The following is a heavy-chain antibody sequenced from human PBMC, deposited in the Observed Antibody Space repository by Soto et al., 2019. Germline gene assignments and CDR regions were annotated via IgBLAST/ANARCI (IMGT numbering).Heavy chain of an antibody. Sequence: EVQLVESGGGLLQPGGSLRLSCAASGFTFSSYDMHWVRQATGKGLEWVSAIGTAGDTYYPGSVKGRFTISRENAKNSLYLQMNSLRAEDTAVYYCARDMIDIAAGYYYGMDVWGQGTTVTVSS. J-gene: IGHJ6*02. CDR3: ARDMIDIAAGYYYGMDV. D-gene: IGHD6-25*01. CDR2: IGTAGDT. CDR1: GFTFSSYD. V-gene: IGHV3-13*01.